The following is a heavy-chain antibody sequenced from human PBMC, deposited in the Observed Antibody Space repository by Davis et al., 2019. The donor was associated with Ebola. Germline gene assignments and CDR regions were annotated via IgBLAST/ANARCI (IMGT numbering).Heavy chain of an antibody. D-gene: IGHD3-16*02. J-gene: IGHJ3*02. Sequence: PGGSLRLSCAASGFTFDDYAMHWVRQAPGKGLEWVSGISWNSGSIGYADSVKGRFTISRDNAKNSLYLQMNSLRAEDTALYYCAKDRHSRPLDAFDIWGQGTMVTVSS. CDR3: AKDRHSRPLDAFDI. V-gene: IGHV3-9*01. CDR1: GFTFDDYA. CDR2: ISWNSGSI.